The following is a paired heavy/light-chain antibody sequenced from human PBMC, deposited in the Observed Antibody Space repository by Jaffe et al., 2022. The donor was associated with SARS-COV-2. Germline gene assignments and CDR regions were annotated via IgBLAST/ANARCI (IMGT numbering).Light chain of an antibody. J-gene: IGKJ4*01. CDR2: DTS. CDR1: HSVSIF. CDR3: QQRGNWPLT. Sequence: EIVLTQSPATLSLSPGERGTLSCRASHSVSIFLAWYQQKPGQAPRLLIYDTSKRATGIPGRFSGSGSGTDFTLTISSLEPEDFAVYYCQQRGNWPLTFGGGTKVELK. V-gene: IGKV3-11*01.
Heavy chain of an antibody. D-gene: IGHD6-13*01. J-gene: IGHJ6*03. V-gene: IGHV1-24*01. CDR3: ATGGGGTSISSWRYYYYYMDV. CDR2: FDPENGET. CDR1: GYRLTDLS. Sequence: QVQLVQSGAEVKKPGASVKVSCKVAGYRLTDLSMHWVRQAPGKGLEWMGGFDPENGETMYAQNFQGRVTMTEDTSTDTAYMELRSLRSEDTAVYFCATGGGGTSISSWRYYYYYMDVWGEGTTVAVSS.